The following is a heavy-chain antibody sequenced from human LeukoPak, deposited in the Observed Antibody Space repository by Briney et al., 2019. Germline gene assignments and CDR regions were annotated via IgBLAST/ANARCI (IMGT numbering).Heavy chain of an antibody. J-gene: IGHJ4*02. CDR2: ISAYNGNA. V-gene: IGHV1-18*01. Sequence: ASVKVSCKASGYTFTNYGINWVRQAPGQGLEWMGWISAYNGNADYAQKLQGRVTMIIDTSTSTAYMEVRSLRSDDTAVYYCARVLAYCTSTSCHDYWGQGTLVTVSS. D-gene: IGHD2-2*01. CDR3: ARVLAYCTSTSCHDY. CDR1: GYTFTNYG.